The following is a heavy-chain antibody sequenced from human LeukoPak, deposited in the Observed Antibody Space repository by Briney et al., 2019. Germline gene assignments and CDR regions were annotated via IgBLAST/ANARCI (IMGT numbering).Heavy chain of an antibody. CDR1: EFTFSNSG. D-gene: IGHD3-16*01. CDR2: LRYDGSNK. V-gene: IGHV3-30*02. Sequence: GGSLRLSCAASEFTFSNSGMHWVRQAPGKGLEWVAFLRYDGSNKFYTDSVKGRFTISRDTSKHTLYLQMNSLRVEHAAIYYCAKDPIYGGWGNAFDIWGQGTMVTVSS. J-gene: IGHJ3*02. CDR3: AKDPIYGGWGNAFDI.